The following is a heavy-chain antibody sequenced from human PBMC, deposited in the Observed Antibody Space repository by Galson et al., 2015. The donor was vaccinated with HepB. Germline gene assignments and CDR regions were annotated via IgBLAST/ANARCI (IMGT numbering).Heavy chain of an antibody. V-gene: IGHV3-23*01. Sequence: SLRLSCAASGFTFSTYAMSWVRQAPGKGLEWVSAISDSGDSTYHADSVKGRFTISRDNSKNTLNLQMDSLRAEDTAVYYCAKDLTDSRYDFWSGYDFDYWGQGTLVTVSS. CDR1: GFTFSTYA. D-gene: IGHD3-3*01. J-gene: IGHJ4*02. CDR2: ISDSGDST. CDR3: AKDLTDSRYDFWSGYDFDY.